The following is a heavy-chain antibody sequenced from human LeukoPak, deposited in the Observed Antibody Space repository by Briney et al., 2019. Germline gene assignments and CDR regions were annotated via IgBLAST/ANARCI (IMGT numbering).Heavy chain of an antibody. J-gene: IGHJ6*04. CDR1: GGSFSGYY. D-gene: IGHD2-2*01. Sequence: SETLSLTCAVYGGSFSGYYWSWIRQPPGKGLEWIGEINHSGSTNYNPSLNSRVTISVDTSKNQFSLKLSSVTAADTAVYYCARDVVVPAAMRGYYYYYGMDVWGKGTTVTVSS. CDR2: INHSGST. CDR3: ARDVVVPAAMRGYYYYYGMDV. V-gene: IGHV4-34*01.